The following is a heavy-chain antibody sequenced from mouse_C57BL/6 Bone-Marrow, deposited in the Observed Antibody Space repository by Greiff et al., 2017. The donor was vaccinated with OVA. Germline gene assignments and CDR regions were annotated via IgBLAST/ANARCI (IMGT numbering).Heavy chain of an antibody. CDR3: ATRRAY. V-gene: IGHV1-81*01. J-gene: IGHJ3*01. Sequence: QVQLQQSGAELARPGASVKLSCKASGYTFTSYGISWVKQSTGQGLEWIGEIYPRSGNTYYNEKFKGKATLTADKSSSTAYMELRSLTSEDSAVYFCATRRAYWGQGTLVTVSA. CDR2: IYPRSGNT. CDR1: GYTFTSYG.